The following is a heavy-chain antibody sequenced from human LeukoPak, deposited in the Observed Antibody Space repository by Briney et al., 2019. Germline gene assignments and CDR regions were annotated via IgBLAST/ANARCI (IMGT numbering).Heavy chain of an antibody. V-gene: IGHV3-30*03. CDR3: ARDLPRYTIFGVVIIEEGSDY. CDR2: ISYDGSNK. D-gene: IGHD3-3*01. Sequence: PGGSLRLSCAASGFTFSSYGMHWVRQAPGKGLEWVAVISYDGSNKYYADSVKGRFTISRDNSKNTLYLQMNSLRAEDTAVYYCARDLPRYTIFGVVIIEEGSDYWGQGTLVTVSS. CDR1: GFTFSSYG. J-gene: IGHJ4*02.